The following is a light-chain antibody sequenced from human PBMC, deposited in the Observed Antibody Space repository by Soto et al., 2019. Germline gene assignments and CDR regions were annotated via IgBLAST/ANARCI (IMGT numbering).Light chain of an antibody. CDR3: QHYNDWRMYT. Sequence: EIVMTQSPATLSASPGESVTLSCRASQSVSTTLAWYQQKPGQAPRLLIYGAFNRATGIADRFSGGGSETDFTLTISSLQSEDFGVYYCQHYNDWRMYTFGQGTKLEIK. J-gene: IGKJ2*01. CDR1: QSVSTT. CDR2: GAF. V-gene: IGKV3-15*01.